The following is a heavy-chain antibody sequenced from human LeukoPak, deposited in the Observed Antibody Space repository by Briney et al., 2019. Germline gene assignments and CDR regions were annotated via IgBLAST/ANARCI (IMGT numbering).Heavy chain of an antibody. D-gene: IGHD1-26*01. V-gene: IGHV3-23*01. Sequence: GGSLRLSCAASGFTFRSYPMIWVRQPAGKGLEWVATISGSGGSIYYADSVKGRFIISRDNSKNTLYLQMSSLRAEDTAIYYCAKDMRPLGTQTHDLDYWGLGNLVTVSS. J-gene: IGHJ4*02. CDR1: GFTFRSYP. CDR2: ISGSGGSI. CDR3: AKDMRPLGTQTHDLDY.